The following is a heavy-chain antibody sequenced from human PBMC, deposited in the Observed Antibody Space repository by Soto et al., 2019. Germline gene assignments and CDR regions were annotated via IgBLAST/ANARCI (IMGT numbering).Heavy chain of an antibody. CDR3: ARDDTYYYGSGSYPLDY. D-gene: IGHD3-10*01. Sequence: ASVKVSCKASGYTFTSYYMHWVRQAPGQGLEWMGIINPSGGSTSCAQKFQGRVTMTRDTSTSTVYMELSSLRSEDTAVYYCARDDTYYYGSGSYPLDYWGQGTLVTVSS. CDR1: GYTFTSYY. J-gene: IGHJ4*02. V-gene: IGHV1-46*01. CDR2: INPSGGST.